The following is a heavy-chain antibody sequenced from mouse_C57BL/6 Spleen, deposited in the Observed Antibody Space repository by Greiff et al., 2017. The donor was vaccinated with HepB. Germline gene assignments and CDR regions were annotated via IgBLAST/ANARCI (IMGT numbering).Heavy chain of an antibody. V-gene: IGHV5-6*01. J-gene: IGHJ2*01. CDR3: ARHDDYYGSDYFDY. Sequence: EVKLMESGGDLVKPGGSLKLSCAASGFTFSSYGMSWVRQTPDKRLEWVATISSGGSYTYYPDSVKGRFTISRDNAKNTLYLQMSSLKSEDTAMYYCARHDDYYGSDYFDYWGQGTTLTVSS. D-gene: IGHD1-1*01. CDR1: GFTFSSYG. CDR2: ISSGGSYT.